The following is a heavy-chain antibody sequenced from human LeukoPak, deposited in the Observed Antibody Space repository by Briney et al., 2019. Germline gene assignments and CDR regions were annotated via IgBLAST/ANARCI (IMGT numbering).Heavy chain of an antibody. Sequence: PETLSLTCAVYGGSFSGYYWSWIRQPPGKGLEWIGETNHSGSTNYNPSLKSRVTISVDTSKNQFSLKLSSVAAADTAVYYCARANYGSGIKRDAFDIWGQGTMVTVSS. CDR1: GGSFSGYY. CDR3: ARANYGSGIKRDAFDI. J-gene: IGHJ3*02. D-gene: IGHD3-10*01. V-gene: IGHV4-34*01. CDR2: TNHSGST.